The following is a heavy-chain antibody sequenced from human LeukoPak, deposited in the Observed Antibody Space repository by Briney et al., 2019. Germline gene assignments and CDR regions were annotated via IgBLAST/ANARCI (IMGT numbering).Heavy chain of an antibody. V-gene: IGHV3-23*01. J-gene: IGHJ4*02. CDR3: AKDGGGYCNNSSC. CDR2: ISDSGDKT. D-gene: IGHD2-2*01. CDR1: GFTFSNYA. Sequence: QAGGSLRLSCAASGFTFSNYAMSGVRQAPGKGLECVSAISDSGDKTDYADSVRGRFTIHRDNSKDTLYLQMNSLGAADTAVYYCAKDGGGYCNNSSCWGQGTLVTVSS.